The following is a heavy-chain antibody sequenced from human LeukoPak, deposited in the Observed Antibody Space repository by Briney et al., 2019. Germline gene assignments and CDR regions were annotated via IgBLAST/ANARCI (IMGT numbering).Heavy chain of an antibody. V-gene: IGHV4-30-4*08. CDR2: IYYSGST. CDR1: GGSISSGDYY. Sequence: PSETLSLTCTVSGGSISSGDYYWSWIRQPPGKGLEWIGYIYYSGSTYYNPSLKSRVTISVDTSKNQFSLKLSSVTAADTAVYYCAREWLTYYYDSSVGPGAFDIWGQGTMVTVSS. D-gene: IGHD3-22*01. J-gene: IGHJ3*02. CDR3: AREWLTYYYDSSVGPGAFDI.